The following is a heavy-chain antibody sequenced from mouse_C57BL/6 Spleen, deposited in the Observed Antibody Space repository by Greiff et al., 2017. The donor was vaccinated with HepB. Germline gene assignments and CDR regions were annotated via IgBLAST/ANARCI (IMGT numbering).Heavy chain of an antibody. CDR2: IYPGGGYT. CDR3: ARGGGSSYYAMDY. Sequence: QVQLQQSGAELVRPGTSVKMSCKASGYTFTNFWIGWAKQRPGHGLEWIGDIYPGGGYTNYNEKFKGKATLTADKSSSTAYMQFSSLTSEDSAIYYCARGGGSSYYAMDYWGQGTSVTVSS. D-gene: IGHD1-1*01. V-gene: IGHV1-63*01. J-gene: IGHJ4*01. CDR1: GYTFTNFW.